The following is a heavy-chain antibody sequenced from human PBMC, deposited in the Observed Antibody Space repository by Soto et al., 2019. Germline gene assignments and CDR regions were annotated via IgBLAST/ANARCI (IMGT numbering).Heavy chain of an antibody. CDR2: ISGSDDRT. V-gene: IGHV3-23*01. CDR1: GFTFSTYA. D-gene: IGHD2-15*01. CDR3: AKGAIXSPYSCCDS. J-gene: IGHJ4*02. Sequence: GGSLRLSCAASGFTFSTYAMSWVRQGPGKGLEWVSVISGSDDRTFYADSVKGRFTISRDNPKNTLYLQMNSLRAEDTAIYYCAKGAIXSPYSCCDSWGQGTLVPVSS.